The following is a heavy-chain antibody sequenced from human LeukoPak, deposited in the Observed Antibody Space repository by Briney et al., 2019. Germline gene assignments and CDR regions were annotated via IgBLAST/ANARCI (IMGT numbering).Heavy chain of an antibody. CDR1: GLTFSSYW. Sequence: QSGGSLRLSCAASGLTFSSYWMSWVHQAPGKGLEWVANIKQDGSEKYYVDSVKGRFTISRDNAKNSLYLQMNSLRAEDTAVYYCARRYFDLWGRGTLVTVSS. CDR3: ARRYFDL. V-gene: IGHV3-7*01. J-gene: IGHJ2*01. CDR2: IKQDGSEK.